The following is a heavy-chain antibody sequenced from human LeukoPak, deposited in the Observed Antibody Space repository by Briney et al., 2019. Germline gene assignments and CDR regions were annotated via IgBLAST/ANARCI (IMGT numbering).Heavy chain of an antibody. CDR1: GYSFTSYW. J-gene: IGHJ6*03. Sequence: GESLKISCKGSGYSFTSYWIGWVRQMPGKGLEWMGIIYSGDSDTKYSPSFQGQVTISADKSINTAYLQWSSLKASDTAMYYCARHPSLDYYYYMDVWGKGTTVTVSS. CDR2: IYSGDSDT. V-gene: IGHV5-51*01. CDR3: ARHPSLDYYYYMDV.